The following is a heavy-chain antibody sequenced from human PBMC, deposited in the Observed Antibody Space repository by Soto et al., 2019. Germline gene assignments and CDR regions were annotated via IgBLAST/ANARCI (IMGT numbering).Heavy chain of an antibody. CDR1: GGSISSSSYY. CDR2: IYYSGST. J-gene: IGHJ4*02. CDR3: ARGLRYFDWLSPYYFDY. D-gene: IGHD3-9*01. V-gene: IGHV4-39*01. Sequence: SETLSLTCTVSGGSISSSSYYWGWIRQPPGKGLEWIGSIYYSGSTYYNPSLKSRVTISVDTSKNQFSLKLSSVTAADTAVYYCARGLRYFDWLSPYYFDYWGQGTLVTVSS.